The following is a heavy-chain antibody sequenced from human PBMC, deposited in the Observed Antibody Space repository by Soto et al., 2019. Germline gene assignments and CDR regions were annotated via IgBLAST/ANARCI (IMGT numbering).Heavy chain of an antibody. CDR2: ISANSGDT. V-gene: IGHV1-2*02. CDR3: ARGEAL. CDR1: GYTFTDYY. D-gene: IGHD3-16*01. Sequence: QVQLVQSGAEVKKPGASVKVSCKASGYTFTDYYMHWVRQAPGQGLEWMGWISANSGDTNYAQKFQGRVTMTRDTSISTDYMELSSLRSDDTAVYYCARGEALWGQGTLVTVSS. J-gene: IGHJ4*02.